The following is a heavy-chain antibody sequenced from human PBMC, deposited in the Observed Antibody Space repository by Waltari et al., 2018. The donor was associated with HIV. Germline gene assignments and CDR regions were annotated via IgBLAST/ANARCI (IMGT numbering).Heavy chain of an antibody. CDR1: GFTFGSYT. J-gene: IGHJ5*02. V-gene: IGHV3-21*01. CDR3: ARGINSGSYCCCFDP. Sequence: EVQLVESGGGLVKPGGSLRLSCAASGFTFGSYTMNWVRQAPGKVLEWVSSISSSRNYIYYADPVKGRFTISRDNANNSLYLQMNSLRAEDTAVYYCARGINSGSYCCCFDPWGQGTLVTVSS. D-gene: IGHD3-10*01. CDR2: ISSSRNYI.